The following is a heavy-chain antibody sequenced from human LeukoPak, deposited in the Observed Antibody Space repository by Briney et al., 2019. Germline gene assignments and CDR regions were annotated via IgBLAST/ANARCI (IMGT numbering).Heavy chain of an antibody. CDR2: MNPNSGNT. Sequence: ASVKVSCKASGYTITSYDINWVRQATGQGLEWMGWMNPNSGNTGYAQKFQGRVTMTRNTSISTAYMELSSLRSEDTAVYYCARGRGAVAGIHYYFDYWGQGTLVTVSS. CDR3: ARGRGAVAGIHYYFDY. J-gene: IGHJ4*02. D-gene: IGHD6-19*01. V-gene: IGHV1-8*01. CDR1: GYTITSYD.